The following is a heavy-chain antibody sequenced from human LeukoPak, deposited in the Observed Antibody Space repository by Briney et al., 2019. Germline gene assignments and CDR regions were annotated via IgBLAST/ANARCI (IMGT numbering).Heavy chain of an antibody. CDR2: IDSSSSTI. Sequence: GGSLRLSCAASGFDFSTYSMHWVRRAPGRGLEWLSYIDSSSSTIYYADSVKGRFTISRDNAKNSLYLQMNSLRAEDTAVFYCATTVTPNYVMDVWGQGTTVTVSS. CDR1: GFDFSTYS. D-gene: IGHD4-17*01. V-gene: IGHV3-48*01. J-gene: IGHJ6*02. CDR3: ATTVTPNYVMDV.